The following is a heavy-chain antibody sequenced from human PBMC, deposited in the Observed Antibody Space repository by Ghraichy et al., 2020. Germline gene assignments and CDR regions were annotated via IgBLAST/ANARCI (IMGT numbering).Heavy chain of an antibody. Sequence: GGSLKLSCAASGVTFSGSAMHWVRHASGKELEWVVRIRSKANSYATAYAASVKGRFTISRDDSKNTPYLQMNSLKTEDTAVYYCTSAVVPPYYYGMDVWGQGTTVTVSS. J-gene: IGHJ6*02. D-gene: IGHD2-2*01. V-gene: IGHV3-73*01. CDR1: GVTFSGSA. CDR3: TSAVVPPYYYGMDV. CDR2: IRSKANSYAT.